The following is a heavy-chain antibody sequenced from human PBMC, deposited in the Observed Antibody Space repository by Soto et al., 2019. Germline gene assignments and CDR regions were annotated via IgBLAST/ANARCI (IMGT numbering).Heavy chain of an antibody. J-gene: IGHJ6*03. D-gene: IGHD1-26*01. Sequence: SETLSLTCTVSGVSISSSSYYWGWIRQPPGKGLEWIGSIYYSGSTYYNPPLKSRVTISVDTSKNQFSLKLSSVTAADTAVYYCANVIVVSYYYYMDVWGKGTMVTVSS. V-gene: IGHV4-39*01. CDR2: IYYSGST. CDR1: GVSISSSSYY. CDR3: ANVIVVSYYYYMDV.